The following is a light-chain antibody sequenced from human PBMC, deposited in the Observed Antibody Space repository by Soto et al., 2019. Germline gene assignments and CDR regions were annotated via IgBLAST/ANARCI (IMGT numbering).Light chain of an antibody. Sequence: DVQVTQSPATLSASVGDRVTITCRASQSISSWLAWYQQKPGKAPKLLIYKASTLKSGVPSSFSGSGSGTEFTLTISSLQPDDFATYYCQHYNSYSEAFGQGTKVDIK. V-gene: IGKV1-5*03. CDR2: KAS. J-gene: IGKJ1*01. CDR1: QSISSW. CDR3: QHYNSYSEA.